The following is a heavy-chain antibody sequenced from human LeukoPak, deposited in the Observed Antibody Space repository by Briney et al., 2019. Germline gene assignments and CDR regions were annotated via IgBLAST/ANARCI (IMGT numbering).Heavy chain of an antibody. J-gene: IGHJ3*02. CDR3: AREGGDYDSSGHDAFDI. D-gene: IGHD3-22*01. Sequence: SETLSLTCTVSGGSISSYHWSWIRQPPGKGLEWIGYIYYSGSTNYNPSLKSRVTISVDTSKNQFSLKLSSVTAADTAVYYCAREGGDYDSSGHDAFDIWGQGTMVTVSS. CDR2: IYYSGST. V-gene: IGHV4-59*12. CDR1: GGSISSYH.